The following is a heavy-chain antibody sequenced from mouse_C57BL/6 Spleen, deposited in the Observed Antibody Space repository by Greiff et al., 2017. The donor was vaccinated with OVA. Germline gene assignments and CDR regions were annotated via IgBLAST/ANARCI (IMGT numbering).Heavy chain of an antibody. CDR2: IYPGLGST. D-gene: IGHD1-1*01. CDR1: GYTFTSYW. CDR3: ARSDYGSSSWCAY. J-gene: IGHJ3*01. V-gene: IGHV1-55*01. Sequence: QVQLQQPGAALVKPGASVKMSCKASGYTFTSYWITWVKQRPGQGLEWIGDIYPGLGSTNYNEKFKSKATLTVDTSSSTAYMQLSSLTSEDSAVYYCARSDYGSSSWCAYWGQGTLVTVAA.